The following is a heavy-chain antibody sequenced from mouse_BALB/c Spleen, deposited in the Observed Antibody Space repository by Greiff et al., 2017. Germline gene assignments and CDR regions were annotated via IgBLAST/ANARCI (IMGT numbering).Heavy chain of an antibody. CDR2: IDPANGNT. Sequence: VQLKESGAELVKPGASVKLSCTASGFNIKDTYMHWVKQRPEQGLEWIGRIDPANGNTKYDPKFQGKATITADTSSNTAYLQLSSLTSEDTAVYYCARDYGSSYRFAYWGQGTLVTVSA. D-gene: IGHD1-1*01. CDR1: GFNIKDTY. CDR3: ARDYGSSYRFAY. J-gene: IGHJ3*01. V-gene: IGHV14-3*02.